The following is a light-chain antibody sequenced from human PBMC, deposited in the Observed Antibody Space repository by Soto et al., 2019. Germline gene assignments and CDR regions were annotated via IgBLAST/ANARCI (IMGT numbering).Light chain of an antibody. CDR3: TQATQLRT. J-gene: IGKJ5*01. V-gene: IGKV2-30*01. CDR1: QSLVYSDGNTY. CDR2: KVS. Sequence: DVLTTQSPLSLPFTLGQPSSISFRSSQSLVYSDGNTYLNWFQQRPGQSPRRLIYKVSNRDSGVPDRFSGSGSGTDFTLKISRVEAEDVGVYYCTQATQLRTFGQGTRLEIK.